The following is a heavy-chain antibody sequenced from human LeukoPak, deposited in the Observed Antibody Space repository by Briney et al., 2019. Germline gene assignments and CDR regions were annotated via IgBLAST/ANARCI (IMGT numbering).Heavy chain of an antibody. CDR2: ISSSSSNI. D-gene: IGHD5-18*01. J-gene: IGHJ4*02. V-gene: IGHV3-48*01. CDR1: GFTFSSYS. CDR3: ARDYSYGLDY. Sequence: GGSLRLSCAASGFTFSSYSMNWVRQAPGKGLEWVSYISSSSSNIYYADSVKGRFTISRDNAENSLYLQMNSLRAEDTAVYYCARDYSYGLDYWGQGALVTVSS.